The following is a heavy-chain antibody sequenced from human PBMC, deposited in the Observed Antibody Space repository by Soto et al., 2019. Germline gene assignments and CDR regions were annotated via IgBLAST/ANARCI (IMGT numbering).Heavy chain of an antibody. CDR2: ISPYDGKT. J-gene: IGHJ5*02. V-gene: IGHV1-18*01. D-gene: IGHD6-6*01. CDR1: GYTFTSYG. Sequence: ASVKVSCKASGYTFTSYGISWVRQAPGQGLEWMGWISPYDGKTNYAQKFQGRVTMTKDTSTDTAYMELSSLRSEDTAVYYCATAGSSSRFPWFDPWGQGTLVTVSS. CDR3: ATAGSSSRFPWFDP.